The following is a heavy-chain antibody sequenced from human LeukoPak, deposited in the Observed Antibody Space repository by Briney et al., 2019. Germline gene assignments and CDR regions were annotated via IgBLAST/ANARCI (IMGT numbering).Heavy chain of an antibody. CDR2: ISPSGGPT. J-gene: IGHJ5*02. V-gene: IGHV1-46*01. Sequence: GASVKVSCKAFGYAFTSNYMHWMRQAPGQGPEWMGVISPSGGPTTYAQKFQGRVTLTRDMSTSTDYLELSSLRSEDTAVYYCARDNSARDEAWWFNPWGQGTLVTVSS. CDR3: ARDNSARDEAWWFNP. D-gene: IGHD5-24*01. CDR1: GYAFTSNY.